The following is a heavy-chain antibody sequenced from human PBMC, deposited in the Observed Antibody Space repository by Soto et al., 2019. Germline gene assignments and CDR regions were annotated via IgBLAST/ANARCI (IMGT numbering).Heavy chain of an antibody. V-gene: IGHV3-23*01. Sequence: GGSLRLSCAASGFTFSSYAMSWVRQAPGKGLEWVSAISGSGGSTYYADSVKGRFTISRDNSKNTLYLQMNSLRAEDTAVYYGAKDPRIAVAGTAALYFDYWGQGTLVTVSS. CDR1: GFTFSSYA. D-gene: IGHD6-19*01. CDR2: ISGSGGST. CDR3: AKDPRIAVAGTAALYFDY. J-gene: IGHJ4*02.